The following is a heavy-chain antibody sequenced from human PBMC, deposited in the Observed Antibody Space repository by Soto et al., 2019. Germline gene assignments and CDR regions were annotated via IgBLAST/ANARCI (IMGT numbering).Heavy chain of an antibody. V-gene: IGHV1-18*01. CDR3: SKDIFGGPGY. D-gene: IGHD3-10*01. J-gene: IGHJ4*02. CDR2: ISAYNGHT. Sequence: QVQLVQSGAEVKKPGASVKVSCKASGYTFSSYGISWVRQAPGQGLEWMGWISAYNGHTNYAQKLQGRVTMTTDTSTSPAYMELGSLRSCDTALYFRSKDIFGGPGYWGQGNLVTVSS. CDR1: GYTFSSYG.